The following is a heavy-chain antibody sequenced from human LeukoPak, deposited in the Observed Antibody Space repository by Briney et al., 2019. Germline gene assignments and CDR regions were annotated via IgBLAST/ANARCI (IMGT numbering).Heavy chain of an antibody. V-gene: IGHV1-69*04. CDR2: IIRILGIA. Sequence: SVKVSCKACGGTFSSYAISWVRQAPGQRLEWMGRIIRILGIANYAQKFQGRVTITADKSTCTAYMELSSLRSEDTAVYYCARGGLVVVTAIYYYYGMDVWGQGITVTVSS. CDR1: GGTFSSYA. CDR3: ARGGLVVVTAIYYYYGMDV. D-gene: IGHD2-21*02. J-gene: IGHJ6*02.